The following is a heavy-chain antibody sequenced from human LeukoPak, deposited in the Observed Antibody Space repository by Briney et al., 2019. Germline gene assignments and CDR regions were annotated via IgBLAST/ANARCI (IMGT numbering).Heavy chain of an antibody. J-gene: IGHJ3*02. CDR1: GFTFSSYA. CDR2: ISGSGGST. D-gene: IGHD6-6*01. CDR3: AKDRRSSIAARRGAFDI. Sequence: GGSLRLSCAASGFTFSSYAMSWVRQAPGKGLEWVSAISGSGGSTYYADSVKGRFTISRDNSKNTLYLQMNSLRAEDTAVYYCAKDRRSSIAARRGAFDIWGQGTMVTVSS. V-gene: IGHV3-23*01.